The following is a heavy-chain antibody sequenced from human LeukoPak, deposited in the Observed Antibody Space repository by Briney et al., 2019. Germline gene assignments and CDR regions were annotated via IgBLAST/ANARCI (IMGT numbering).Heavy chain of an antibody. CDR2: IYYSRST. V-gene: IGHV4-38-2*02. D-gene: IGHD3-10*01. Sequence: PSETLSLTCTVSGYSISSGYYWGWIRQPPGKGLESIGSIYYSRSTYYSPSLKSRVTISVDTSKNQFSLKLTSVTAADTAVYYCARRKGFGEGYFDSWGQGTLVTVSS. J-gene: IGHJ4*02. CDR3: ARRKGFGEGYFDS. CDR1: GYSISSGYY.